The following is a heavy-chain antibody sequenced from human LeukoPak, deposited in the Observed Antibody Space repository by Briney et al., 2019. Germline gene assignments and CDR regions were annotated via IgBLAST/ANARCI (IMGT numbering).Heavy chain of an antibody. CDR2: ISSAGGST. CDR1: GFTFSSYA. CDR3: ARRSYYDSSGYYREGAFDI. V-gene: IGHV3-23*01. J-gene: IGHJ3*02. Sequence: PGGPLRLSCAASGFTFSSYAMSWIRQAPGKGLEWVSAISSAGGSTYYADSVKGRFTISRDNSKNTLYLQMNSLRAEDTAVYYCARRSYYDSSGYYREGAFDIWGQGTMVTVSS. D-gene: IGHD3-22*01.